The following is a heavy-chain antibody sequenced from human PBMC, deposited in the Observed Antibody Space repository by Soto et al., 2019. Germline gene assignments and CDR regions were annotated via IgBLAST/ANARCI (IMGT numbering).Heavy chain of an antibody. CDR3: ARGLYCSGGSCRTGAFDI. Sequence: QVQLQQWGAGLLKPSETLSLTCAVYGGSFSGYYWSWIRQPPGKGLEWIGEINHSGSTNHNPSLKSRVTISVDTSKNQFSLKLSSVTAADPAVYYCARGLYCSGGSCRTGAFDIWGQGTMVTVSS. CDR2: INHSGST. CDR1: GGSFSGYY. J-gene: IGHJ3*02. V-gene: IGHV4-34*01. D-gene: IGHD2-15*01.